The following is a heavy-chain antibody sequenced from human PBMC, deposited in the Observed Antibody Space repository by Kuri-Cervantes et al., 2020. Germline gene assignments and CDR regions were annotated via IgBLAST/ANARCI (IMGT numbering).Heavy chain of an antibody. D-gene: IGHD5-12*01. CDR1: GFTVSSNY. CDR2: IYSGGST. Sequence: GGSLRLSCAASGFTVSSNYMSWVRQAPGKGLEWVSVIYSGGSTYYADSVKGRFTTSRDNSKNTLHLQMNSLRAEDTAVYYCARDGVDIVATFPWYYMDVWGKGTTVTVSS. V-gene: IGHV3-53*01. CDR3: ARDGVDIVATFPWYYMDV. J-gene: IGHJ6*03.